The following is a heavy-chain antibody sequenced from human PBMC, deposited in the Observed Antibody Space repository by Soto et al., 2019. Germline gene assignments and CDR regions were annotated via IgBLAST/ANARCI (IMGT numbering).Heavy chain of an antibody. Sequence: EVQLLESGGGLVQPGGSLRLSCAASGFTFSTYAMNWVRQAPGNGLEWVSAISGSGGSIHYADSVKGRFTISRDNSTNTLYLQMNSLRDDDAAVYHCVKGYWKGDVWGQGTTVTVSS. V-gene: IGHV3-23*01. J-gene: IGHJ6*02. CDR3: VKGYWKGDV. D-gene: IGHD1-1*01. CDR1: GFTFSTYA. CDR2: ISGSGGSI.